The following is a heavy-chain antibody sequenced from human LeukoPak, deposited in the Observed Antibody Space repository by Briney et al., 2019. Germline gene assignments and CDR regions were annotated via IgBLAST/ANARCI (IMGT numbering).Heavy chain of an antibody. CDR2: IFYSGST. V-gene: IGHV4-30-4*01. D-gene: IGHD6-13*01. Sequence: WVRQPPGKGLEWIGHIFYSGSTYYNPSLMRRLTISVDTSKNQFSLKLSSVTPADSAVYYCARERREGGSSWIDYWGRGTLVTVSS. CDR3: ARERREGGSSWIDY. J-gene: IGHJ4*02.